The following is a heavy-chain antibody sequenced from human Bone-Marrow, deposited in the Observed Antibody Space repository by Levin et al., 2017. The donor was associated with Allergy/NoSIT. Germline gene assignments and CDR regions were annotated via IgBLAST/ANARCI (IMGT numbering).Heavy chain of an antibody. J-gene: IGHJ3*02. Sequence: PSETLSLTCAASGFTFSSYSMNWVRQAPGKGLEWVSSISSSSSYIYYADSVKGRFTISRDNAKNSLYLQMNSLRAEDTAVYYCARERGDIVVVVAAPDAFDIWGQGTMVTVSS. V-gene: IGHV3-21*01. CDR1: GFTFSSYS. D-gene: IGHD2-15*01. CDR2: ISSSSSYI. CDR3: ARERGDIVVVVAAPDAFDI.